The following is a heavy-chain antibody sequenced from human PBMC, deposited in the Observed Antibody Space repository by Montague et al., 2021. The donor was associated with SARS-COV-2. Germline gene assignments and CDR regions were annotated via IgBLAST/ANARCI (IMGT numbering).Heavy chain of an antibody. CDR1: GYNFTSYW. V-gene: IGHV5-51*07. CDR2: IYPGDSDT. D-gene: IGHD3-22*01. Sequence: QSGAEVNEPGESLKISCKGSGYNFTSYWIGWVHQMPGKGLEWMGIIYPGDSDTRYSPSFQGQVTISADKSISTAYLQWSSLKASDTAIYYCARVTDYYYDTSGYWDALDIWGQGTMVTVSS. CDR3: ARVTDYYYDTSGYWDALDI. J-gene: IGHJ3*02.